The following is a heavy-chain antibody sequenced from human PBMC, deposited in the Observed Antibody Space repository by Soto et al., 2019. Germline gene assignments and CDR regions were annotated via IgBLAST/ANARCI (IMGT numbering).Heavy chain of an antibody. D-gene: IGHD6-19*01. Sequence: PSETLSLTCTVSGGSISSYYWNWIRQPPGKGLEWIGDIYYGGGTNYNPSLKSRVTISVDTSKNQFSLKLSSVTAADTAVYYCARHLVARRIIAVAGTGFDPWGQGTLVTVSS. J-gene: IGHJ5*02. CDR1: GGSISSYY. V-gene: IGHV4-59*08. CDR3: ARHLVARRIIAVAGTGFDP. CDR2: IYYGGGT.